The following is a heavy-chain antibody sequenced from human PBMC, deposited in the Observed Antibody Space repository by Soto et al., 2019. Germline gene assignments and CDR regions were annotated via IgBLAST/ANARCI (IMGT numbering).Heavy chain of an antibody. J-gene: IGHJ4*02. Sequence: EVQLVESGGGLVQPGRSLRLACAASGFTFDDYAMHWVRQIPGKGLEWISGISWNSGSKGHADSVKGRFTISRDNAKNSLYLQMNSLRAEDTALYYCVKVSIIYEYSHFDCWGQGTLVTVSS. CDR1: GFTFDDYA. V-gene: IGHV3-9*01. CDR2: ISWNSGSK. D-gene: IGHD3-3*01. CDR3: VKVSIIYEYSHFDC.